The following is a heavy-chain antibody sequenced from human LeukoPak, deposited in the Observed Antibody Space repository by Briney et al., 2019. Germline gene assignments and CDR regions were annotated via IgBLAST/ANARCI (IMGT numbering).Heavy chain of an antibody. D-gene: IGHD3-10*01. CDR1: GFTFSSYA. CDR3: AKESPHFDY. V-gene: IGHV3-30*04. J-gene: IGHJ4*02. Sequence: GGSLRLSCAASGFTFSSYAMHWVRQAPGKGLEWVAVISYDGSNKYYADSVKGRFTISRDNSKNTLYLQMNSLRAEDRAVYYCAKESPHFDYWGQGTLVTVSS. CDR2: ISYDGSNK.